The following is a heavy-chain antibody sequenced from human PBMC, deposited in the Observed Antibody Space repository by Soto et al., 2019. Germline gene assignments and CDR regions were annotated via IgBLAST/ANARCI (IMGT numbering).Heavy chain of an antibody. V-gene: IGHV3-30*18. CDR2: ISSDGNNK. D-gene: IGHD6-19*01. CDR1: GFTFSSYG. Sequence: GGSLRLSCAASGFTFSSYGIHWVRQAPGKGLEWVAVISSDGNNKYYADSVKGRFTLSRDNSKNTLYLQMSSLRTDDTAVFYCAKDTANGWYTGIDHWGQGTLVTVSS. J-gene: IGHJ4*02. CDR3: AKDTANGWYTGIDH.